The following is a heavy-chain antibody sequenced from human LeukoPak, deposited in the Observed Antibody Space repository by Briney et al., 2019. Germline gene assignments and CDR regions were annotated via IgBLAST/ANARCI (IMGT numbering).Heavy chain of an antibody. D-gene: IGHD1-26*01. CDR2: ISSNGDST. Sequence: PGGSLRLSCSGSGFTLSFYAMHWVRPAPGKGLEYVSTISSNGDSTQYADSVKGRFSISRDNSKNTLNLQMNSLRAEDTAVYYCAREGVGIRDLDYWGQGTLVTVSS. J-gene: IGHJ4*02. CDR3: AREGVGIRDLDY. V-gene: IGHV3-64*04. CDR1: GFTLSFYA.